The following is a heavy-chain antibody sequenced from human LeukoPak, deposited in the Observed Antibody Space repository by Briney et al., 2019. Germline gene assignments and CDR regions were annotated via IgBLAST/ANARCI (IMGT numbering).Heavy chain of an antibody. Sequence: GESLKISCKDSGYSFTSYWITWVRQMPGKGLEWMGRIDPTDSYTNYSPSFQGHVTISADKSISTAYLQWSSLKASDTAMYYCASRYKGDSRSLDAFDIWGQGTMVTVSS. CDR2: IDPTDSYT. J-gene: IGHJ3*02. CDR3: ASRYKGDSRSLDAFDI. V-gene: IGHV5-10-1*01. CDR1: GYSFTSYW. D-gene: IGHD3-22*01.